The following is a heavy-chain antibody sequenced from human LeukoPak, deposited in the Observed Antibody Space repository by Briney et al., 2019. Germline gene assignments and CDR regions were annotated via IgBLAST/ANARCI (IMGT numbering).Heavy chain of an antibody. D-gene: IGHD5-18*01. CDR3: ARGQRGYSYGPAAFDI. CDR1: GGSFSGYY. V-gene: IGHV4-34*01. CDR2: INHSGST. J-gene: IGHJ3*02. Sequence: SETLSLTCAVYGGSFSGYYWSSIRQPPGKGLEWIGEINHSGSTNYNPSLKSRVTISVDTSKNQFSLKLSSVTAADTAVYYCARGQRGYSYGPAAFDIWGQGTMVTVSS.